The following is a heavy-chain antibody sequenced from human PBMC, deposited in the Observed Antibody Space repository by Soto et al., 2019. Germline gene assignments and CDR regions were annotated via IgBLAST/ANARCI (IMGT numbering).Heavy chain of an antibody. J-gene: IGHJ6*02. CDR1: GYTFTSYA. CDR3: ARQYYGSGTNPKYYYDGMDV. Sequence: ASVKVSCKASGYTFTSYAMHWVRQAPGQRLEWMGWINAGNGNTKYSQKFQGRVTITRDTSASTAYMELSSLRSEDTAVYYCARQYYGSGTNPKYYYDGMDVWGQGTTVTVSS. V-gene: IGHV1-3*01. D-gene: IGHD3-10*01. CDR2: INAGNGNT.